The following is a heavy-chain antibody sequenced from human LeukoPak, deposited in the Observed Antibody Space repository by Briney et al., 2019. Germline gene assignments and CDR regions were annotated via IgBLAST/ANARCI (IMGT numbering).Heavy chain of an antibody. D-gene: IGHD6-13*01. CDR2: ISYEGRTT. Sequence: PGGSLRLSCAGAGFTFSNYGMHWVRQAPGKGLDWVAVISYEGRTTYYADSVKGRFTISRDNSRNTLFLQMNSLKTEDSALYYCVKGIRLLYSRSPQPDVWGQGTTVTVSS. CDR3: VKGIRLLYSRSPQPDV. CDR1: GFTFSNYG. V-gene: IGHV3-30*18. J-gene: IGHJ6*02.